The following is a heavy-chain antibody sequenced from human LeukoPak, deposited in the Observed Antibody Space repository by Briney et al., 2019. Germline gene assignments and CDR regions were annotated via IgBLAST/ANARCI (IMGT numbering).Heavy chain of an antibody. CDR3: ARTYYYDSSGQPWWFDP. D-gene: IGHD3-22*01. Sequence: ASVKVSCKASGYTFTDFYMHWVRQAPGQGLEWMGYISPTSGGTKYAQNFQGRVTMTRDTSISTAYMELNRLTSDDTAVYYCARTYYYDSSGQPWWFDPWGQGTLVTVSS. CDR1: GYTFTDFY. J-gene: IGHJ5*02. V-gene: IGHV1-2*02. CDR2: ISPTSGGT.